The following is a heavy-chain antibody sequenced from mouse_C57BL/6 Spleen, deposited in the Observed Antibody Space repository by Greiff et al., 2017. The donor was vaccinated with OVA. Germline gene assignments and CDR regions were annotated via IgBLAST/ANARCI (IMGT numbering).Heavy chain of an antibody. CDR3: ASEGIYGSTAMDY. J-gene: IGHJ4*01. V-gene: IGHV1-72*01. CDR1: GYTFTSYW. CDR2: IDPNSGGT. Sequence: QVQLQQPGAELVKPGASVKLSCKASGYTFTSYWMHWVKQRPGRGLEWIGGIDPNSGGTKYNEKFKSKATLTVDKPSSTAYMQLSSLTSEDSAVYYCASEGIYGSTAMDYWGQGTSVTVSS. D-gene: IGHD1-1*01.